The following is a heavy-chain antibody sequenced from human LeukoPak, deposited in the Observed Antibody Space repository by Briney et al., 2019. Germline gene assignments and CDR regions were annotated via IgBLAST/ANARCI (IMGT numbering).Heavy chain of an antibody. V-gene: IGHV3-11*01. J-gene: IGHJ4*02. CDR3: ARYIPQPVAGFDY. D-gene: IGHD6-19*01. CDR1: GFIVSSNY. Sequence: KSGGSLRLSCAVSGFIVSSNYMSWIRQAPGKGLEWVSYISSSGSTIYYADSVKGRFTISRDNAKNSLYLQMNSLRAEDTAVYYCARYIPQPVAGFDYWGQGTLVTVSS. CDR2: ISSSGSTI.